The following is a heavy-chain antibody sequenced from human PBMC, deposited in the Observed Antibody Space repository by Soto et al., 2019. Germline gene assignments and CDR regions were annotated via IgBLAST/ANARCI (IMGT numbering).Heavy chain of an antibody. CDR1: GFTFSSYC. J-gene: IGHJ5*02. D-gene: IGHD4-17*01. CDR2: INSDGSST. CDR3: TTEDRDYGGFSFDP. V-gene: IGHV3-74*01. Sequence: GGSLRLSCSASGFTFSSYCMHWVRQAPGKGLVWVSRINSDGSSTSYADSVKGRFTISRDNAKNTLYLQMNSLKTEDTAVYYCTTEDRDYGGFSFDPWGQGTLVTVSS.